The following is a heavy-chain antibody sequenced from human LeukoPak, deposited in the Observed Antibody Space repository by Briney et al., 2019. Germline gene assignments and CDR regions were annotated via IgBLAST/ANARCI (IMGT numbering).Heavy chain of an antibody. Sequence: SETLSLTCTVSGGSMSSYYWSWIRQPPGEGLEWIGYIYYSGSTNYNPSLKSRVTISVDTSKNQFSLKLSSVTAADTAVYYCARFSGSYFSGGIDYWGQGTLVTVSS. CDR2: IYYSGST. V-gene: IGHV4-59*08. D-gene: IGHD1-26*01. CDR1: GGSMSSYY. J-gene: IGHJ4*02. CDR3: ARFSGSYFSGGIDY.